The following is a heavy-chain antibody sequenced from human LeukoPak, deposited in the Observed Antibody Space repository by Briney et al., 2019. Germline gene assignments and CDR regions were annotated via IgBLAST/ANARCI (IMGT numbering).Heavy chain of an antibody. V-gene: IGHV3-73*01. D-gene: IGHD3-10*01. Sequence: GGSLRLSCGASILTFSGSAMHWVRQASGKGLEWVGRIRSKANSYATAYAVSVKGRFTISRDDSKNTAYLQMNSLKTEDTAVYYCTRQVILGKDDAFDIWGQGTMVTVSS. CDR3: TRQVILGKDDAFDI. CDR2: IRSKANSYAT. J-gene: IGHJ3*02. CDR1: ILTFSGSA.